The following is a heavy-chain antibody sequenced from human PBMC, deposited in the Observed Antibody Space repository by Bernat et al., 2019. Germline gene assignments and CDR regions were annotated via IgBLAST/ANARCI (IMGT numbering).Heavy chain of an antibody. V-gene: IGHV3-7*03. CDR1: RFTFSRYW. Sequence: EVQLVESGGGLVQPGGSLRISCAASRFTFSRYWMSRVRQAPGKGREWVASIKPDGSGKYYVDSMEGRFTISRGNARNSLFMQMNRLRAEDTAVYYCAREPFNHLGELSHILTSMDVWGKGTTVTVSS. CDR3: AREPFNHLGELSHILTSMDV. J-gene: IGHJ6*03. D-gene: IGHD3-16*02. CDR2: IKPDGSGK.